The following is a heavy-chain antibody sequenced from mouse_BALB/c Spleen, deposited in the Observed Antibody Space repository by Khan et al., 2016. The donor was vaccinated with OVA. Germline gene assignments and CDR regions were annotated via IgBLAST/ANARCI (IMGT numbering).Heavy chain of an antibody. J-gene: IGHJ3*01. V-gene: IGHV5-6*01. D-gene: IGHD4-1*01. CDR3: ASHLTGSFAY. CDR2: ISSGGDYT. Sequence: EVQLLETGGDLVKPGGSLKLSCAASGFTFSSYSMSWVRQTPDKRLEWVATISSGGDYTYYPDSVKGRFTISRDNARNTLYLQMRSLKSEDTAMYYCASHLTGSFAYWGQGTLVTVSA. CDR1: GFTFSSYS.